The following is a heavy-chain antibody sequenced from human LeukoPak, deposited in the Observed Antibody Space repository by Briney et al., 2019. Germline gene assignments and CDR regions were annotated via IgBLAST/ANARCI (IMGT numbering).Heavy chain of an antibody. CDR1: GFTFSSYG. Sequence: GRSLRLSCAASGFTFSSYGMHWVRQAPGKGLEWVAVISYDGSNKYYADSVKGRFTISRDNSKNSLYLQMNSLRAEDTAVYYCARVRYYYGSGSPDYWGQGTLVTVSS. CDR2: ISYDGSNK. D-gene: IGHD3-10*01. CDR3: ARVRYYYGSGSPDY. V-gene: IGHV3-30*03. J-gene: IGHJ4*02.